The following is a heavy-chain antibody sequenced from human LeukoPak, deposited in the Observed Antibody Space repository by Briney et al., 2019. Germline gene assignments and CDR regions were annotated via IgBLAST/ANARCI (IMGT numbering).Heavy chain of an antibody. CDR1: GFTFSTYA. J-gene: IGHJ3*02. CDR3: ARGAYCSGGRCPGAFDI. D-gene: IGHD2-15*01. CDR2: IWYDGSNK. V-gene: IGHV3-33*01. Sequence: GGSLRLSCATSGFTFSTYAMYWVRQAPGKGLEWVTVIWYDGSNKYYADSVKGRFTISRDNSKNTLYLQMNSLRADDTAVYYCARGAYCSGGRCPGAFDIWGQGTMVTVSS.